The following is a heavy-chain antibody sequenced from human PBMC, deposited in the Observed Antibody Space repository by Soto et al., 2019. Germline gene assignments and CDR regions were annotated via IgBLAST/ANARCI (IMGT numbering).Heavy chain of an antibody. CDR1: WYNFIGYG. Sequence: ASVKVSCKASWYNFIGYGITWVRQAPGQGLEWMGWISAYNGNSNYAQSLQDRVTMTTDSSTATAYLELRSLRPDDTAVYFCARGMYMAWCDPWGQGTPVTVSS. D-gene: IGHD1-1*01. V-gene: IGHV1-18*01. J-gene: IGHJ5*02. CDR2: ISAYNGNS. CDR3: ARGMYMAWCDP.